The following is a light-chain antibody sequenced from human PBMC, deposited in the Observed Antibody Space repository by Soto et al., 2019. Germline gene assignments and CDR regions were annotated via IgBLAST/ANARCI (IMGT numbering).Light chain of an antibody. CDR2: GAS. J-gene: IGKJ1*01. CDR3: QLYGTSPLT. V-gene: IGKV3-20*01. Sequence: EIVLTQSPGTLSLSPGERVTLSCRASQSVSRSYLAWYQHNPGQAPRLLIYGASSRATGIPDRFSGSGSGTDFTLTISRLEPEDFSVYYCQLYGTSPLTFGQGTKVDIK. CDR1: QSVSRSY.